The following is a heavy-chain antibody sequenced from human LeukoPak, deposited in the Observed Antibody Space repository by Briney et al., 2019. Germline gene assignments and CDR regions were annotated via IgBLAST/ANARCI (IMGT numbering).Heavy chain of an antibody. CDR1: GFTFSSYG. CDR2: ISGSGGST. J-gene: IGHJ4*02. D-gene: IGHD3-3*01. Sequence: TGGSLRLSCAASGFTFSSYGMSWVRQAPGKGLEWVSAISGSGGSTYYADSVKGRFTISRDNSKNTLYLQMNSLRAEDTAVYYCASYDFWSGYHYFDFWGQGTLVTVSS. V-gene: IGHV3-23*01. CDR3: ASYDFWSGYHYFDF.